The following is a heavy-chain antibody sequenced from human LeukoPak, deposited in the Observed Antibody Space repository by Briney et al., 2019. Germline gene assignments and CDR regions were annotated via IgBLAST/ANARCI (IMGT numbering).Heavy chain of an antibody. J-gene: IGHJ5*02. V-gene: IGHV1-18*01. CDR2: ISAYNGNT. D-gene: IGHD3-3*01. Sequence: VASVKVSCKASGGTFSSYAISWVRQAPGQGLEWMGWISAYNGNTNYAQKLQGRVTMTTDTSTSTAYMELRSLRSDDTAVYYCARVITIFGVVILNWFDPWGQGTLVTVSS. CDR1: GGTFSSYA. CDR3: ARVITIFGVVILNWFDP.